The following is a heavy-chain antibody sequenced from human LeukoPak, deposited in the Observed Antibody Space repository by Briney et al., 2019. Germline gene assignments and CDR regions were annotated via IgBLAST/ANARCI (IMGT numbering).Heavy chain of an antibody. Sequence: SETLSLXCTVSGGSISSGSYYWSWIRQPAGKGLEWIGRIYTSGITNYNPSLKSRVTISLDTSKNQFSLRLNSVTAADTAVYYCARDRDGYNFRFDYWGQGTLVTVSS. CDR1: GGSISSGSYY. J-gene: IGHJ4*02. CDR2: IYTSGIT. V-gene: IGHV4-61*02. D-gene: IGHD5-24*01. CDR3: ARDRDGYNFRFDY.